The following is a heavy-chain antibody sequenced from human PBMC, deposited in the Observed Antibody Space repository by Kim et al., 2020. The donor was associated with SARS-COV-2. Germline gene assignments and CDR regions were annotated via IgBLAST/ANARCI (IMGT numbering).Heavy chain of an antibody. D-gene: IGHD5-12*01. J-gene: IGHJ5*02. Sequence: YPGSVKGRFTISRENAKNSLYLQMNSLRAGDTAVYYCARGGGYDFNWFDPWGQGTLVTVSS. CDR3: ARGGGYDFNWFDP. V-gene: IGHV3-13*01.